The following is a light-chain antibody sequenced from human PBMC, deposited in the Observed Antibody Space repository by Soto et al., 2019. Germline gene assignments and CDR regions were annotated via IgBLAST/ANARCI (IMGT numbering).Light chain of an antibody. Sequence: QSALTQPASVSGSPGQSITISCTGTSSDVGSYNYVSWYQQHPGKAPKLMIFEVTNRPSGVSHRFSGSKSANTASLTISGLQAEDEAHYYCSSYTRSSTWAFGGGTKLTVL. J-gene: IGLJ3*02. CDR1: SSDVGSYNY. CDR2: EVT. CDR3: SSYTRSSTWA. V-gene: IGLV2-14*01.